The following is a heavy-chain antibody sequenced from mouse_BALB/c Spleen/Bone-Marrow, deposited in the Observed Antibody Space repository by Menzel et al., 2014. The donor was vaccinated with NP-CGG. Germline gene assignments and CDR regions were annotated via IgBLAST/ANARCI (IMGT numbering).Heavy chain of an antibody. CDR1: GYAFTNYL. V-gene: IGHV1-54*03. D-gene: IGHD3-3*01. CDR2: INPGSGST. J-gene: IGHJ1*01. CDR3: ARGPTWYFDV. Sequence: VQLQQSGAELVRPGTSVKESCKASGYAFTNYLIEWLKQRPGQGLELIGVINPGSGSTNYNEKFKGKATLTADKSSSTAYMQLSSLTSDDSAVYFCARGPTWYFDVWGAGTTVTVSS.